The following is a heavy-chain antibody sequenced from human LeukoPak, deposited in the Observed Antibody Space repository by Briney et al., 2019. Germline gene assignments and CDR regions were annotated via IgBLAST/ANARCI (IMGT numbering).Heavy chain of an antibody. D-gene: IGHD3-22*01. CDR2: IRSKAYGGTT. CDR1: GFTFGDYA. J-gene: IGHJ4*02. CDR3: TRAYDSSGYYRYFDY. V-gene: IGHV3-49*04. Sequence: GGSLRLSCTASGFTFGDYAMSWVRQAPGKGLEWVGFIRSKAYGGTTEYAASVKCRFTISRDDSKSIAYLQMNSLKTEDTAVYYCTRAYDSSGYYRYFDYWGQGTLVTVSS.